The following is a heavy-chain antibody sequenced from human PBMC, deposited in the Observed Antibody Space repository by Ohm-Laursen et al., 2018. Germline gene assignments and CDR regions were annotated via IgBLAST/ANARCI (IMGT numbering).Heavy chain of an antibody. CDR2: IKSKTDGGTT. D-gene: IGHD1-26*01. Sequence: SLRLSCAASGFTFSSYWMSWVCQAPGKGLEWVGRIKSKTDGGTTDYAAPVKGRFTISRDDSKNTLYLQMNSLKTEDTAVYYCTTDPSPFLGGWGQGTLVTVSS. CDR3: TTDPSPFLGG. CDR1: GFTFSSYW. V-gene: IGHV3-15*01. J-gene: IGHJ4*02.